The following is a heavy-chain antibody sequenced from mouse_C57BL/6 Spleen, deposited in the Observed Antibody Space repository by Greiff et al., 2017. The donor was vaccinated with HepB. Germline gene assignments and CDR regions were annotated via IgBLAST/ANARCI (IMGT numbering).Heavy chain of an antibody. CDR3: ARSPPFYGSSYEYFDV. CDR2: INPGSGGT. J-gene: IGHJ1*03. V-gene: IGHV1-54*01. Sequence: QVQLKQSGAELVRPGTSVKVSCKASGYAFTNYLIEWVKQRPGQGLEWIGVINPGSGGTNYNEKFKGKATLTADKSSSTAYMQLSSLTSEDSAVYFCARSPPFYGSSYEYFDVWGTGTTVTVSS. D-gene: IGHD1-1*01. CDR1: GYAFTNYL.